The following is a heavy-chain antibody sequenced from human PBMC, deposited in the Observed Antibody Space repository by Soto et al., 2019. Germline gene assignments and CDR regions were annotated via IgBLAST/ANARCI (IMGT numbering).Heavy chain of an antibody. CDR1: GFTVSSNY. Sequence: GGSLRLSCAASGFTVSSNYMSWVRQAPGKGLEWVSVIYSGGSTYYADSVKGRFTISRHNSKNTLYLQMNSLRAEDTAVYYCARENYDSSGYYYFDYWGQGTLVTVSS. CDR3: ARENYDSSGYYYFDY. V-gene: IGHV3-53*04. CDR2: IYSGGST. J-gene: IGHJ4*02. D-gene: IGHD3-22*01.